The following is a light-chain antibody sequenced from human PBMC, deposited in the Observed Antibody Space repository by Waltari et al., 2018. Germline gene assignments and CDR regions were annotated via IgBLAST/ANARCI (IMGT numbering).Light chain of an antibody. CDR3: QQYNKWPLT. CDR1: QSVSSE. Sequence: ETVMTQSQGTLYVSPGDRVSPSCRASQSVSSELAWYQQKPGQTPRLLIYGASTRVTGIPARFSGSGSGTEFTLTISSLQSEDFGVYYCQQYNKWPLTFGGGTKVEIK. J-gene: IGKJ4*01. CDR2: GAS. V-gene: IGKV3-15*01.